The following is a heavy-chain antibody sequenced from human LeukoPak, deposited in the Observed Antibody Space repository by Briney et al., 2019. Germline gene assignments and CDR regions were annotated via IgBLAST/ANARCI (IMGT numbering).Heavy chain of an antibody. J-gene: IGHJ5*02. V-gene: IGHV4-4*07. CDR1: GGSFSSYF. D-gene: IGHD3-3*01. CDR2: IYPSGNT. Sequence: SETLSLTCSISGGSFSSYFWSWVRQPAGKGLEWIGRIYPSGNTNYNPSLKSRVTLSVDTSKTQFSLRLSSVTAADTAVYYCARGKGDFGVVIIRYNWFDPWGQGTLVTVSS. CDR3: ARGKGDFGVVIIRYNWFDP.